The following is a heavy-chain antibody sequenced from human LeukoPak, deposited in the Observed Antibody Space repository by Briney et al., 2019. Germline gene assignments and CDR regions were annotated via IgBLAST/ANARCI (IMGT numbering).Heavy chain of an antibody. D-gene: IGHD2-15*01. CDR3: ARNVGFCSVTSCYHFDF. CDR2: MYNSENT. Sequence: PSETLSLTCTVSGGSVSGYYWSWIRQPPGKGLEWIGYMYNSENTNYNPSLKSRVTMSVDTSKNQFSLKVSSVTAADTAVYYCARNVGFCSVTSCYHFDFWGQGTLVTVSS. CDR1: GGSVSGYY. J-gene: IGHJ4*02. V-gene: IGHV4-59*02.